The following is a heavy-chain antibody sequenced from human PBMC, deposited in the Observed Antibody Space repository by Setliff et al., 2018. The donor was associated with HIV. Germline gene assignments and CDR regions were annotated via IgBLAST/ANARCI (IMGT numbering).Heavy chain of an antibody. V-gene: IGHV3-21*06. CDR3: ARDLPGMAP. D-gene: IGHD6-13*01. CDR1: GFTFSGYS. J-gene: IGHJ5*02. Sequence: ASVKVSCAASGFTFSGYSMNWVRQAPGKGLEWVSSISSNSGEIFYAESLKGRFTISRDNPKNSLYLQMNSLRAEDSAVYYCARDLPGMAPWGQGTLVTVSS. CDR2: ISSNSGEI.